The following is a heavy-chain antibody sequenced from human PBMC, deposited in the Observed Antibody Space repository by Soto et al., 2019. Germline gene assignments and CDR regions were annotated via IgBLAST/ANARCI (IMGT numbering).Heavy chain of an antibody. CDR3: ARSRGYYYQRDVMAV. J-gene: IGHJ6*02. V-gene: IGHV4-34*01. Sequence: SETLSLTCAVYGGSFSGYYWSWIRQPPGKGLEWIGEINHSGSTNYNPSLKSRVTISVDTSKNQFSLKLSSVTAADTAVYYCARSRGYYYQRDVMAVSGQGTTVT. CDR1: GGSFSGYY. CDR2: INHSGST. D-gene: IGHD3-10*01.